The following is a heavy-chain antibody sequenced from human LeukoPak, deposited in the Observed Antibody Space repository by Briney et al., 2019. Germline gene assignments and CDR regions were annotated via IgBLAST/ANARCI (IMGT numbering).Heavy chain of an antibody. CDR1: GYSISTGYY. CDR2: FYHGGST. Sequence: SETLSLTCTVSGYSISTGYYWDWIRQPPGKGLEWIGTFYHGGSTYYNPSLKSRVTISVDTSKNQFSLNLTSVTAADTAVYYCARSIVGATNYYMDVWGKGTTVTISS. D-gene: IGHD1-26*01. J-gene: IGHJ6*03. CDR3: ARSIVGATNYYMDV. V-gene: IGHV4-38-2*02.